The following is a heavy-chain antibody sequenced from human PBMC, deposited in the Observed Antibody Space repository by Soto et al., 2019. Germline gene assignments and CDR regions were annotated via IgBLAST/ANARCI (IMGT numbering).Heavy chain of an antibody. CDR3: ARGRRKVKTTRVFFDP. Sequence: PSETLSLTCTVSGGAIDSSNWWTWVRQFPGKDLQWVGEIHHIGTTNYNPSLQSRVHISIDKAKKQFSVELLSLTAADTAIYYCARGRRKVKTTRVFFDPWGPGRLVTVSS. V-gene: IGHV4-4*02. D-gene: IGHD4-4*01. CDR2: IHHIGTT. CDR1: GGAIDSSNW. J-gene: IGHJ5*02.